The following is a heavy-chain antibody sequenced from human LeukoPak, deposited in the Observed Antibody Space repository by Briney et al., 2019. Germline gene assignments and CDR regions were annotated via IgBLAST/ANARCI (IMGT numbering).Heavy chain of an antibody. J-gene: IGHJ5*02. Sequence: SETLTLTCAVYGGSFSGYYWSWIRQPPGKGLEWIGEINHSGSTNYNPSLKSRVTISVDTPKNQFSLKLSSVTAADTAVYYCARAPRGYSNHWGQGTLVTVSS. CDR2: INHSGST. CDR3: ARAPRGYSNH. V-gene: IGHV4-34*01. D-gene: IGHD5-18*01. CDR1: GGSFSGYY.